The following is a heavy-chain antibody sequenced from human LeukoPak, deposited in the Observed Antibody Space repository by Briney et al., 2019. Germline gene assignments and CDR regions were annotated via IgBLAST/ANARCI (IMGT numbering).Heavy chain of an antibody. J-gene: IGHJ4*02. CDR1: GGSFSGYY. V-gene: IGHV4-34*01. D-gene: IGHD6-13*01. Sequence: ASETLSLTCAVYGGSFSGYYWSWIRQPPGKGLKWIGEINHSGSTNYNPSLKSLVTISVDTSKNQFSLKLSSVTAADTAVYYCARESGREQQLVRHDYWGQGTLVTVSS. CDR2: INHSGST. CDR3: ARESGREQQLVRHDY.